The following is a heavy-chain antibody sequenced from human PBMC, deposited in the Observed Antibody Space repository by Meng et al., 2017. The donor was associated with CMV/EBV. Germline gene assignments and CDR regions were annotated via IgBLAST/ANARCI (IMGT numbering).Heavy chain of an antibody. CDR1: GFIFSRYA. Sequence: GESLKISCAASGFIFSRYAMHWVRQAPGKGLEWVANIKQDGSEKYYVDSVKGRFTISRDNAKNSLYLQMNSLRAEDTAVYYCARDVSDFWSGYLPHYYYYYGMDAWGQGTTVTVSS. CDR2: IKQDGSEK. CDR3: ARDVSDFWSGYLPHYYYYYGMDA. J-gene: IGHJ6*02. V-gene: IGHV3-7*01. D-gene: IGHD3-3*01.